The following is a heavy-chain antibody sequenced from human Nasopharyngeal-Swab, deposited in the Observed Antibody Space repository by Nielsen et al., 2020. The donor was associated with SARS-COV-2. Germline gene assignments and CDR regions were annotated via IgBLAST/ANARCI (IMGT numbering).Heavy chain of an antibody. V-gene: IGHV3-53*01. J-gene: IGHJ4*02. CDR2: IYGGGTT. Sequence: WIPQCPVKGLEWVSVIYGGGTTEYADSVRGRFTISRDRSGNTLYLQMNSLRANDTAIYYCARDPRGDGYSFFDYWGQGTEVTVSS. CDR3: ARDPRGDGYSFFDY. D-gene: IGHD5-24*01.